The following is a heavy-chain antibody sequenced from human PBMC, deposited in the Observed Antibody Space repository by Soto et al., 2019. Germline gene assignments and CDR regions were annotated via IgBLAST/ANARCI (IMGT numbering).Heavy chain of an antibody. D-gene: IGHD1-1*01. CDR3: ARQLGLWQPLDY. Sequence: SETLSLTCSVSGGSMRDYYWSWIRQSRGKGPEWIGYIYYSGNTNYNPSLKSRVTISVDVPKSLFSLKLNSVTAADTAVYYCARQLGLWQPLDYWGRGTLVTVSS. CDR2: IYYSGNT. J-gene: IGHJ4*02. V-gene: IGHV4-59*01. CDR1: GGSMRDYY.